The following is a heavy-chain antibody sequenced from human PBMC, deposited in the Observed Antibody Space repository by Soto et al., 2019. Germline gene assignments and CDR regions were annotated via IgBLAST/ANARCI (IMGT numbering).Heavy chain of an antibody. J-gene: IGHJ4*02. Sequence: SRRVSCGAAGFTCDDYGMSCVRQTPGKGLEWVSGINWNGGSTGYADSVKGRFTISRDNAKNSLYLQMNSLRAEDTALYHCARDKDPDFWSGYYKVTPYDYWGQGTLVTVSS. CDR3: ARDKDPDFWSGYYKVTPYDY. CDR2: INWNGGST. D-gene: IGHD3-3*01. CDR1: GFTCDDYG. V-gene: IGHV3-20*01.